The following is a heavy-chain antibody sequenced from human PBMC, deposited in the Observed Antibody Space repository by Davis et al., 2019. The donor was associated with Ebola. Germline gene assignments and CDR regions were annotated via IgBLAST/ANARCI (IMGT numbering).Heavy chain of an antibody. CDR3: ATLPGYY. V-gene: IGHV3-21*01. D-gene: IGHD1-26*01. J-gene: IGHJ4*02. Sequence: GESLKISCAASGFTFSSYTMNWVRQAPGKGLEWVSSISSTSYYIYYADSMKGRFTISRDNAKNTLYLQMNNLRVEDTAVYYCATLPGYYWGQGTLVTVSS. CDR2: ISSTSYYI. CDR1: GFTFSSYT.